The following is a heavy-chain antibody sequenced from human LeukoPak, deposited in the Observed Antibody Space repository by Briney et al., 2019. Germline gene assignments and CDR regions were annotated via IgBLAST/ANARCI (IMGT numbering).Heavy chain of an antibody. CDR2: ISSSSSYI. J-gene: IGHJ4*02. D-gene: IGHD3-3*01. CDR1: GFTFSSYS. V-gene: IGHV3-21*01. CDR3: ARVNYYDFWSGYTDRGYFDY. Sequence: GGSLRLSCAASGFTFSSYSMNWVRQAPGKGLEWVSSISSSSSYIYYADSVKGRFTISRDNAKNSLYLQMNSLRAEDTAVYYCARVNYYDFWSGYTDRGYFDYWGQGTLVTVSS.